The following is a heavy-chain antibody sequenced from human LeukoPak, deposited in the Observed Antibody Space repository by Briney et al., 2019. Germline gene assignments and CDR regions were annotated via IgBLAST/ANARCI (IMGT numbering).Heavy chain of an antibody. CDR3: AKHSSSWYVAEGEPLSHYGMAV. Sequence: GGSLRLSCAASGFTFSSYGIHWIRQAPGKGLEWVAVVSYDASHKFYADSVKGRFTISRDNSKNTVYLQMTSLRAEDTAVYYCAKHSSSWYVAEGEPLSHYGMAVWGQGTTVTVS. V-gene: IGHV3-30*18. D-gene: IGHD6-13*01. J-gene: IGHJ6*02. CDR2: VSYDASHK. CDR1: GFTFSSYG.